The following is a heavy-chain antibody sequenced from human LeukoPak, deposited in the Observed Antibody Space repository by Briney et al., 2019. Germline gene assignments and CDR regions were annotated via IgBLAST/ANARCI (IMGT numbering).Heavy chain of an antibody. D-gene: IGHD2-21*02. CDR2: IYHSGST. CDR1: DGSISSTDYY. J-gene: IGHJ4*02. CDR3: AREPMTSRPDVDY. Sequence: SETLSLTCTVSDGSISSTDYYWSWIRQPPGKGLEWIGYIYHSGSTYYNPSLKSRVTISVDRSKNQFSLKLSSVTAADTAVYYCAREPMTSRPDVDYWGQGTLVTVSS. V-gene: IGHV4-30-2*01.